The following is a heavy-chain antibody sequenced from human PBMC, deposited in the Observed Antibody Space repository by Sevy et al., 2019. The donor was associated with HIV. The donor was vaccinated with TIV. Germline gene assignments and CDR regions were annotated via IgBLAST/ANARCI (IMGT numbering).Heavy chain of an antibody. J-gene: IGHJ3*01. Sequence: GGSLRLSCAASGFTFSRYGMHWVRQAPGKGLEWVAFIRYDGSTKYYAESVKGRFIICRDNSKDTLYLQMNSLRGDDTSLYYCAKGLGMVQGALLSDDVWGQGTMVTVSS. D-gene: IGHD3-10*01. CDR2: IRYDGSTK. CDR3: AKGLGMVQGALLSDDV. CDR1: GFTFSRYG. V-gene: IGHV3-30*02.